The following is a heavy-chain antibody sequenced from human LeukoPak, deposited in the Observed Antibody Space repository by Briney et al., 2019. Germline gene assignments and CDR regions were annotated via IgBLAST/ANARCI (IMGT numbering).Heavy chain of an antibody. CDR3: ARLLTTCPSPPCADLQH. V-gene: IGHV5-51*01. J-gene: IGHJ1*01. Sequence: GESLKISCKGSGYSFTNYWIGWVRQIPGKGLEWMGIIYPGDSDTRYSPSFQGQVTISADKSISTAYLQWSSLKASDTAMYYCARLLTTCPSPPCADLQHWGQGTLVTVSS. D-gene: IGHD2-2*01. CDR2: IYPGDSDT. CDR1: GYSFTNYW.